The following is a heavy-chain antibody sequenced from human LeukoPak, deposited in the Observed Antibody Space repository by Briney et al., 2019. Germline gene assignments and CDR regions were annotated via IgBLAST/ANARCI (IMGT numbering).Heavy chain of an antibody. J-gene: IGHJ4*02. CDR1: NYNFNSYG. CDR2: ISPYNGNT. Sequence: ASVKVSCKASNYNFNSYGISWVRQAPGQGLEWMGWISPYNGNTNYAQKVHDRFTMTADTSTNTVYMELRSLRSDDTAMYYCARKDYLMGFADYWGQGTLVTVSS. V-gene: IGHV1-18*01. CDR3: ARKDYLMGFADY. D-gene: IGHD4/OR15-4a*01.